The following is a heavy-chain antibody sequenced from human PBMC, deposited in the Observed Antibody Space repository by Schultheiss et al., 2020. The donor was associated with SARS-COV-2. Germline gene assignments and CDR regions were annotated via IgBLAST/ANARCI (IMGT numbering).Heavy chain of an antibody. Sequence: SETLSLSCTVSGGSISSGSYYWAWIRQPPGKGLEWIGYIYHSGSTYYNPSLKSRVTISVDTSKNQFSLKLSSVTAADTAVYYCARDYGDRLDYWGQGTLVTVSS. CDR2: IYHSGST. D-gene: IGHD4-17*01. J-gene: IGHJ4*02. CDR3: ARDYGDRLDY. CDR1: GGSISSGSYY. V-gene: IGHV4-39*02.